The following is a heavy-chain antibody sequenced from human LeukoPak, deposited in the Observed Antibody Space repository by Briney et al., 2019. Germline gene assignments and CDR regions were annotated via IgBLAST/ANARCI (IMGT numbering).Heavy chain of an antibody. CDR2: IYYSGST. CDR3: ARSPGTGNYFDY. J-gene: IGHJ4*02. CDR1: GGSISSYY. D-gene: IGHD3-10*01. V-gene: IGHV4-59*08. Sequence: SETLSLTCTVSGGSISSYYWSWIRQPPGKGLEWVGYIYYSGSTNYNPSLRSRVTMSVDTSKNQFSLKLSSVTAADTAVYYCARSPGTGNYFDYWGQGTLVTVSS.